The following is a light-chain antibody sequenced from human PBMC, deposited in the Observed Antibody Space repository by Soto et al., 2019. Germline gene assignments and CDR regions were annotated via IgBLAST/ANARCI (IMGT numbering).Light chain of an antibody. CDR1: NIGSKS. CDR2: DDR. V-gene: IGLV3-21*02. CDR3: QEWDSTLDQWI. Sequence: SYVLTQPPSVSVAPGQTATITCGGGNIGSKSVHWYQQRPGQAPVLVVYDDRDRPSGIPDRFSGSNSGNTATLTISRVEVGDEAEYHCQEWDSTLDQWIFGGGTKLTVL. J-gene: IGLJ2*01.